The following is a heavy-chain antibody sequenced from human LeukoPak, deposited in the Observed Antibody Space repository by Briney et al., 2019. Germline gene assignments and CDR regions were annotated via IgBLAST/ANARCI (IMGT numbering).Heavy chain of an antibody. V-gene: IGHV1-2*02. D-gene: IGHD5-18*01. CDR2: INPNSGGT. J-gene: IGHJ4*02. Sequence: ASVEVSCKASGYTFTGYYMHWVRQAPGQGLEWMGWINPNSGGTNYAQKFQGRVTMTRDTSISTAYMELSRLRSDDTAVYYCARDLRARGYTDYWGQGTLVTVSS. CDR1: GYTFTGYY. CDR3: ARDLRARGYTDY.